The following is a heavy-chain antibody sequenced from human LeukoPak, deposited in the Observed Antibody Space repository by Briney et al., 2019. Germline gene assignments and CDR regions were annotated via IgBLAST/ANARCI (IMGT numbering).Heavy chain of an antibody. Sequence: SETLSLTCTVSGGSVSGYYWSWIRQPPGKGLEWIGYGATHYNPSLKSRVTISIDTSNNQFSLKMSSVIAADTAAYYCARDLGHITLGSTYYHNWFDPWGQGTLVTVSS. CDR1: GGSVSGYY. D-gene: IGHD3-22*01. V-gene: IGHV4-59*02. CDR3: ARDLGHITLGSTYYHNWFDP. J-gene: IGHJ5*02. CDR2: GAT.